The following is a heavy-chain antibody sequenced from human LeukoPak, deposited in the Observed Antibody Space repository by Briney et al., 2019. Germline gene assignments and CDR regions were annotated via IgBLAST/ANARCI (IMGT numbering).Heavy chain of an antibody. J-gene: IGHJ6*02. V-gene: IGHV1-2*04. CDR3: ARGFGCSGGSCYSPYYYYGMDV. CDR1: GYTFTGYY. Sequence: ASVKVSCKASGYTFTGYYMHWVRQAPGQGLEWMGWINPNSGGTNYAQKFQGWVTMTRDTSISTAYMELSRLRSDDTAVYYCARGFGCSGGSCYSPYYYYGMDVWGQGTTVTVPS. D-gene: IGHD2-15*01. CDR2: INPNSGGT.